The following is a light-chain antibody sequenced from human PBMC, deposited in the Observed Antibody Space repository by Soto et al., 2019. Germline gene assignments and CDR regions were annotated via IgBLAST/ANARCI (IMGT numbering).Light chain of an antibody. J-gene: IGKJ1*01. CDR3: LQDSKYPRT. CDR2: GTF. CDR1: QDIGTE. Sequence: AIQMTQSPSSLSVSVGDRVTITCRANQDIGTELGWYQQKPGKAPRLLIYGTFSLQSGVPSRFSGSGSGTDFTLTISSLQPDDFATYYCLQDSKYPRTFGQGTKVDIK. V-gene: IGKV1-6*01.